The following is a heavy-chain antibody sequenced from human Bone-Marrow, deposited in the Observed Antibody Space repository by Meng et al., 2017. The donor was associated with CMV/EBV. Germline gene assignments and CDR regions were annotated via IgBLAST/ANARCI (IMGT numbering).Heavy chain of an antibody. V-gene: IGHV2-5*02. CDR3: AHSLRRASCRGGNCYYFNS. D-gene: IGHD2-15*01. Sequence: LSTSGVGVAWIRQHPGEPLDWLSLIFWDDDKRYSPSLRNRLTITRGTSKDQVVLTVTNVDPVDTATYYCAHSLRRASCRGGNCYYFNSWGQGTLVTVSS. CDR1: LSTSGVG. CDR2: IFWDDDK. J-gene: IGHJ4*02.